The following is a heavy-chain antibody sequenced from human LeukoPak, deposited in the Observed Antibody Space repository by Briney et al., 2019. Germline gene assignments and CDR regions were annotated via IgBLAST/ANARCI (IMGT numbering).Heavy chain of an antibody. J-gene: IGHJ4*02. CDR1: GFTVSSNY. Sequence: GGSLRLSRAVSGFTVSSNYMSWVRQAPGKGLEWVSLIHSGGTTDYADSVKDRFTISRDYSKNTVNLQINSLRAEDTAVYYCARERRYCSGDNCYSGLDYWGQGTLVTVSS. D-gene: IGHD2-15*01. CDR3: ARERRYCSGDNCYSGLDY. V-gene: IGHV3-53*01. CDR2: IHSGGTT.